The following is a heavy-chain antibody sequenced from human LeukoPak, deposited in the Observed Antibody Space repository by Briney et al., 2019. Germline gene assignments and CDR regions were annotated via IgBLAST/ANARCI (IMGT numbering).Heavy chain of an antibody. Sequence: AGSLRLSCAASGFTVSSNYMSWGRQAPAKGQGWVLVISDGGSTCYADSVNARFTISRHNSKNMLYLQMTVLRSEDQAVDYCARGDYYYGMDVWGQGTTVTVSS. CDR1: GFTVSSNY. CDR3: ARGDYYYGMDV. CDR2: ISDGGST. V-gene: IGHV3-53*04. J-gene: IGHJ6*01.